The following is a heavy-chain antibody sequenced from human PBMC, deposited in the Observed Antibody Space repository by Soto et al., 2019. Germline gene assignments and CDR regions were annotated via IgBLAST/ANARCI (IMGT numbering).Heavy chain of an antibody. J-gene: IGHJ6*02. D-gene: IGHD2-2*03. Sequence: GAPVKVSCKASGGTFSSHAISWVRQAPGSGPEWMGGIIPIFGTTNYAQNFRARVTITADGSTSTAYMELSSLTSEDTAVYYCGSVGYCSSTNCLFYYYHYGMDVWGQGTTVTVSS. CDR3: GSVGYCSSTNCLFYYYHYGMDV. CDR2: IIPIFGTT. V-gene: IGHV1-69*13. CDR1: GGTFSSHA.